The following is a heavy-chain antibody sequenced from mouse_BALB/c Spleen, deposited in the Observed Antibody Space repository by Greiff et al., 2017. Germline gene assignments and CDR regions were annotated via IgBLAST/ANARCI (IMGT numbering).Heavy chain of an antibody. D-gene: IGHD1-1*01. CDR1: GYTFTSYW. Sequence: QVQLQQSGAELVKPGASVKMSCKASGYTFTSYWMHWVKQRPGQGLEWIGVIDPSDSYTSYNQKFKGKATLTVDTSSSTAYMQLSSLTSEDSAVYYCTRWGYGSSYPFDYWGQGTTLTVSS. J-gene: IGHJ2*01. CDR3: TRWGYGSSYPFDY. V-gene: IGHV1S127*01. CDR2: IDPSDSYT.